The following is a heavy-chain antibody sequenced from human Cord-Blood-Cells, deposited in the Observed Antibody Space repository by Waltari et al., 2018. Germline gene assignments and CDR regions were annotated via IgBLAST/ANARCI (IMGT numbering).Heavy chain of an antibody. J-gene: IGHJ3*02. V-gene: IGHV1-69*01. D-gene: IGHD5-18*01. CDR3: ARVAGYSDAFDI. CDR1: GGTFSSYA. CDR2: IIPIFGTA. Sequence: QVQLVQSGAEVKKPGSSVTVSCKAPGGTFSSYAIRWVRQAPGQGLEWMGGIIPIFGTANYAQKFQGRVTITADESTSTAYMELSSLRSEDTAVYYCARVAGYSDAFDIWGQGTMVTVSS.